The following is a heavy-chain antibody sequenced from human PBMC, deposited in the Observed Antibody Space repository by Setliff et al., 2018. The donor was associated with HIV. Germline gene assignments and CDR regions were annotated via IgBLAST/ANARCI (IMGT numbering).Heavy chain of an antibody. Sequence: ASVKVSCKASGYTFTSYAMHWVRQAPGQRLEWMGWINAGNGNTKYSQKSQGRVTITRDTSASTAYVELSSLRSEDTAVYYCARVRAVSNCSGGSCYSGYYYYYYMDVWGKGTTVTVSS. V-gene: IGHV1-3*01. CDR3: ARVRAVSNCSGGSCYSGYYYYYYMDV. J-gene: IGHJ6*03. CDR2: INAGNGNT. CDR1: GYTFTSYA. D-gene: IGHD2-15*01.